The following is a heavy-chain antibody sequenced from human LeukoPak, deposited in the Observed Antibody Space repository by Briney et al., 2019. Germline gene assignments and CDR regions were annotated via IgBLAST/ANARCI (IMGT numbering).Heavy chain of an antibody. CDR2: ISYDGNNK. CDR3: ADLLGY. Sequence: GGSLRLSCAASGFTFSSYAMHWVRQAPGKGLEWVAIISYDGNNKYYADSVKGRFTISRDDAKKSMYLQMNSLRAEDTGVYYCADLLGYWGQGTLVTVSS. V-gene: IGHV3-30-3*01. J-gene: IGHJ4*02. CDR1: GFTFSSYA.